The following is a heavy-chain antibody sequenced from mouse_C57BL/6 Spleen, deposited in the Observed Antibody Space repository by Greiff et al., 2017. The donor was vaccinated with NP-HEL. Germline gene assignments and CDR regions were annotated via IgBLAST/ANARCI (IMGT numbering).Heavy chain of an antibody. CDR3: TSLFRRPWYFDV. V-gene: IGHV6-6*01. CDR1: GFTFSDSW. Sequence: EVKLEEPGGGLVQPGGSMKLSCAASGFTFSDSWMDWVRQSPEKGLEWVAEISNKANTHATYYDVSGKGRFTISRADSKTSVHLQMNSLRAEDTGYYYCTSLFRRPWYFDVWGTGTTVTVSS. CDR2: ISNKANTHAT. D-gene: IGHD1-1*01. J-gene: IGHJ1*03.